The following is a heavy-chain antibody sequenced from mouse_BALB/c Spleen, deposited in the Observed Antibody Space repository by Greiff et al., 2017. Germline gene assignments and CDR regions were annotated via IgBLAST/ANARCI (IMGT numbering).Heavy chain of an antibody. V-gene: IGHV10-1*02. CDR3: VRRYFDV. J-gene: IGHJ1*01. CDR2: IRSKSNNYAT. Sequence: DVMLVESGGGLVQPKGSLKLSCAASGFTFNTYAMNWVRQAPGKGLEWVARIRSKSNNYATYYADSVKDRFTISRDDSQSMLYLQMNNLKTEDTAMYYCVRRYFDVWGAGTTVTVSS. CDR1: GFTFNTYA.